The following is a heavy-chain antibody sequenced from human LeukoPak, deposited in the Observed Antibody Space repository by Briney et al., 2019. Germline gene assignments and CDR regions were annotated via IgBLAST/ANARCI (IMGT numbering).Heavy chain of an antibody. CDR1: GYTFTAYC. V-gene: IGHV1-2*02. D-gene: IGHD4-17*01. CDR2: INPNTGVT. CDR3: ARGDYGRADP. Sequence: ASVKVSCKASGYTFTAYCIHWVRQAPGQGLEWMGLINPNTGVTKFAQKFHGRVTMSRDTSMSTAYMELNRLTTDDTAMYYCARGDYGRADPWGQGSLVTVSS. J-gene: IGHJ5*02.